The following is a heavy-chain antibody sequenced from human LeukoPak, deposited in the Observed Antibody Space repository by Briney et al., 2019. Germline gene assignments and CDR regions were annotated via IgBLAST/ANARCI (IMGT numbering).Heavy chain of an antibody. V-gene: IGHV7-4-1*02. CDR3: ARPPRMITFGGVQPLDY. D-gene: IGHD3-16*01. CDR2: INTNTGNP. CDR1: GYTFTSYA. Sequence: ASVKVSCKASGYTFTSYAMNWVRQAPGQGLEWMGWINTNTGNPTYAQGFTGRFVFSLDTSVSTAYLQISSLKAEDTAVYYCARPPRMITFGGVQPLDYWGQGTLVTVSS. J-gene: IGHJ4*02.